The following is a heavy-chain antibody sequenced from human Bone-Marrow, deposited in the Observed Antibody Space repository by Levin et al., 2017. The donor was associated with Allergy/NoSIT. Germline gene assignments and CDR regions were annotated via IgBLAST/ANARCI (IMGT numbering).Heavy chain of an antibody. D-gene: IGHD1-26*01. CDR1: GFSFRNSA. CDR2: ISESGVNT. V-gene: IGHV3-23*01. Sequence: GESLKISCEASGFSFRNSAMTWVRQAPGKGLEWVSTISESGVNTDYADSVKGRFTISRDNSKNTLYIQINSLRAEDTAIYYCAKRSPTGSWHFDYWGQGTLVTVSS. J-gene: IGHJ4*02. CDR3: AKRSPTGSWHFDY.